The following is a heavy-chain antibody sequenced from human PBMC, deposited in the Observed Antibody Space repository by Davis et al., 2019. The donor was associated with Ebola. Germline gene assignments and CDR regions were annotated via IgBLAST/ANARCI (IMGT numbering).Heavy chain of an antibody. Sequence: GESLKISCAASGFTLSSYGMHWVRQAPGKGLEWVAVISYDGSNKYYADSVKGRFTISRDNSKNTLYLQMNSLRAEDTAVYYCAKDGEGGSMDVWGQGTTVTVSS. CDR2: ISYDGSNK. D-gene: IGHD3-16*01. J-gene: IGHJ6*02. CDR1: GFTLSSYG. V-gene: IGHV3-30*18. CDR3: AKDGEGGSMDV.